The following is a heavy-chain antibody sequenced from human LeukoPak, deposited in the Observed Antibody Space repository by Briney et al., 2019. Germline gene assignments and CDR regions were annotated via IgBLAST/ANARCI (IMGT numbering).Heavy chain of an antibody. D-gene: IGHD6-19*01. CDR3: AKDSEVAVAGISAMDY. Sequence: PGGSLRLSCAASGFTFTSYGMHWVRQAPGKGLEWVTFISYDGSNKYYADSVKGRFTISRDNSKNTLYLQMNSLRAEDTAVYYCAKDSEVAVAGISAMDYWGQGTLVTVSS. V-gene: IGHV3-30*18. J-gene: IGHJ4*02. CDR2: ISYDGSNK. CDR1: GFTFTSYG.